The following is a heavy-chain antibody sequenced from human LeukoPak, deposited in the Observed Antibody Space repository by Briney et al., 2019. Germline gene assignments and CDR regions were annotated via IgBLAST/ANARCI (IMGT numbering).Heavy chain of an antibody. CDR2: IIPIFGTA. V-gene: IGHV1-69*13. Sequence: SVKVSCKASGGTFSSYAISWVRQAPGQGLERMGGIIPIFGTANYAQKFQGRVTITADESTSTAYMELSSLRSEDTAVYYCARARRDGYNYFDYWGQGTLVTVSS. CDR3: ARARRDGYNYFDY. J-gene: IGHJ4*02. D-gene: IGHD5-24*01. CDR1: GGTFSSYA.